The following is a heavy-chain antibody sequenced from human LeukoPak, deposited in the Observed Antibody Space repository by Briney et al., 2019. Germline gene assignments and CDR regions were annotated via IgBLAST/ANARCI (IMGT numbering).Heavy chain of an antibody. CDR3: ARRGILQSQIRAFDI. Sequence: SETLSLTCTVSGGSISSGDYYWSWIRQPPGKGLEWIGYIYYSGRTYYHPSLKSRVTISVDTSKNQFSLKLSSVTAADTAVYYCARRGILQSQIRAFDIWGQGTMVTVSS. J-gene: IGHJ3*02. CDR2: IYYSGRT. D-gene: IGHD1-14*01. V-gene: IGHV4-30-4*01. CDR1: GGSISSGDYY.